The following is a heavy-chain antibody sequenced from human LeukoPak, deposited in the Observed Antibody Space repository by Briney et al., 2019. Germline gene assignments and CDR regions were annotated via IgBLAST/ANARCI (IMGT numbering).Heavy chain of an antibody. J-gene: IGHJ4*02. CDR1: GFTFSSYA. D-gene: IGHD3-22*01. CDR2: ISGSGGST. V-gene: IGHV3-23*01. Sequence: GGSLRLSCAAPGFTFSSYAMSWVRQAPGKGLEWVSAISGSGGSTYYADSVKGRFTISRDNSKNTLYLQMNSLRAEDTAVYYCASHYDSSGYINWGQGTLVTVSS. CDR3: ASHYDSSGYIN.